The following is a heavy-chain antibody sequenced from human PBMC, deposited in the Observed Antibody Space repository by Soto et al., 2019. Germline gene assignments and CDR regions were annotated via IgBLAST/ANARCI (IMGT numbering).Heavy chain of an antibody. D-gene: IGHD3-16*01. V-gene: IGHV1-8*01. J-gene: IGHJ6*03. CDR1: GYTFTSYD. CDR2: MNPNSGNT. CDR3: ASAPVLGAPNYYYYYMEV. Sequence: ASVKVSCKASGYTFTSYDINWVRQATGQGLEWMGWMNPNSGNTGYAQKFQGRVTMTRNTSISTAYMELSSLRSEDTAVYYCASAPVLGAPNYYYYYMEVWGKGTTVTVSS.